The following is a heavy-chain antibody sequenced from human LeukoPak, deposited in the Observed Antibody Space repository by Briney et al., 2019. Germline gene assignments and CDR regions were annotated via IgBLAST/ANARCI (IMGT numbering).Heavy chain of an antibody. CDR3: AKTNSSGWYYFDY. V-gene: IGHV3-23*01. CDR1: GFTFSSYA. J-gene: IGHJ4*02. D-gene: IGHD6-19*01. Sequence: GGSLRLSCAASGFTFSSYAMSWVRQAPGKGLEWVSAISGSGGSTYYADSVKGRFTISRDNSKNTLYLQMNSLSAEDTAVYYCAKTNSSGWYYFDYWGQGTLVTVSS. CDR2: ISGSGGST.